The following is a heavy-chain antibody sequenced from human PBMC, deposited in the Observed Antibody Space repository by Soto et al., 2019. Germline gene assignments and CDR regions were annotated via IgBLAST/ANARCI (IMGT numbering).Heavy chain of an antibody. CDR2: ISSSSSTI. V-gene: IGHV3-48*02. D-gene: IGHD3-10*01. Sequence: GGSLRLSCAASGFTFSIYSMNWVRQAPGKGLEWVSYISSSSSTIYYPDSVKGRFTISSDNAKNSLYLQMNSLRDEDTVVYYCARYPRRDLLWFGELFGWFDPWGQGTLVTVSS. CDR1: GFTFSIYS. J-gene: IGHJ5*02. CDR3: ARYPRRDLLWFGELFGWFDP.